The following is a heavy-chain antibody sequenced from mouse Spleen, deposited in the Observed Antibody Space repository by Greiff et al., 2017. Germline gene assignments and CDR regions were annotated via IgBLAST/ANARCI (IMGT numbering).Heavy chain of an antibody. CDR1: GYTFTDYY. J-gene: IGHJ2*01. Sequence: EVQLQQSGPELVKPGASVKISCKASGYTFTDYYMNWVKQSHGKSLEWIGDINPNNGGTSYNQKFKGKATLTVDKSSSTAYMELRSLTSEDSAVYYCARRVWDPFDYWGQGTTLTVSS. D-gene: IGHD4-1*01. CDR3: ARRVWDPFDY. V-gene: IGHV1-26*01. CDR2: INPNNGGT.